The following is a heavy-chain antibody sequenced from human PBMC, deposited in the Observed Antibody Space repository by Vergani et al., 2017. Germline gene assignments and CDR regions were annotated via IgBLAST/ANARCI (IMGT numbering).Heavy chain of an antibody. V-gene: IGHV3-73*02. CDR3: TRSPLYDFWSGWGIDD. CDR2: IRSKANSYAT. J-gene: IGHJ4*02. Sequence: EVQLVESGGGLVQPGGSLKLSCAASGFTFSGSAMHWVRQASGKGLEWVGRIRSKANSYATAYAASVKGRFTISRDDSKNTAYLQMNSLKTEDTAVYYCTRSPLYDFWSGWGIDDWGQGTLVTVSS. CDR1: GFTFSGSA. D-gene: IGHD3-3*01.